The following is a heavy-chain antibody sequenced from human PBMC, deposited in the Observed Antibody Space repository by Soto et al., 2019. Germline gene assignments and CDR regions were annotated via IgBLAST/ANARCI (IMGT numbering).Heavy chain of an antibody. J-gene: IGHJ3*02. CDR2: ISGSGGST. V-gene: IGHV3-23*01. CDR1: GFTFSSYA. D-gene: IGHD6-6*01. Sequence: EVQLLESGGGLVQPGGSLRLSCAASGFTFSSYAMSWVRQAPGKGLEWVSAISGSGGSTYYADSVKGRFTISRDNSKNTLYRQMNRLRAEDTAVYYCAKCLVLAARSQCRAFDIWCQGTMVTVSS. CDR3: AKCLVLAARSQCRAFDI.